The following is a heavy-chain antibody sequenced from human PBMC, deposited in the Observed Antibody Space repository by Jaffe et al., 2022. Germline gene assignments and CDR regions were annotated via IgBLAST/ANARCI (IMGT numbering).Heavy chain of an antibody. D-gene: IGHD1-26*01. CDR3: ARDGSGRYCLGY. CDR1: GGSISSDNW. V-gene: IGHV4-4*02. Sequence: QVQLQESGPGLVEPSGTLSLTCVVSGGSISSDNWWSWVRQPPGKGLEWIGEIHHSGSTNYNSSLKSRVIISVDKSNNQFSLNMNSVTAADTAVYYCARDGSGRYCLGYWGQGTLVTVSS. J-gene: IGHJ4*02. CDR2: IHHSGST.